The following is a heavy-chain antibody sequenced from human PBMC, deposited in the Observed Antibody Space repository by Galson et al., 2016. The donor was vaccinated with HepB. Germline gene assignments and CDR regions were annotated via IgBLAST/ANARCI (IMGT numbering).Heavy chain of an antibody. CDR2: ISSDGSTI. Sequence: SLRLSCAASGFTFRNYWMHWVRQPPGKGLVWVSRISSDGSTINYADSVKGRFTISRDNARNTLYLQMNSLRVEDTALYYCARDQTRRGPTTFDNWGQGTLVTVSS. CDR3: ARDQTRRGPTTFDN. V-gene: IGHV3-74*01. D-gene: IGHD1-26*01. J-gene: IGHJ4*02. CDR1: GFTFRNYW.